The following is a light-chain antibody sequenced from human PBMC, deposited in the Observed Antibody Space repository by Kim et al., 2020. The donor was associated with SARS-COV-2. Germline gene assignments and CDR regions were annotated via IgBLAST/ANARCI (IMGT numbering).Light chain of an antibody. V-gene: IGKV1-5*02. Sequence: APVGETATIIGRARQSISRWLDWYQQKPRKAPKLLIYAASTLQSGVPSRFSGSGSGTEFTLTISSLQPDDFATYYCQQYNSYSGTFGQGTKVDIK. CDR3: QQYNSYSGT. CDR2: AAS. CDR1: QSISRW. J-gene: IGKJ1*01.